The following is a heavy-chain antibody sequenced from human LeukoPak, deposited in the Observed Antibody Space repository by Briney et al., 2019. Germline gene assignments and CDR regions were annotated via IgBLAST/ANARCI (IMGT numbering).Heavy chain of an antibody. J-gene: IGHJ4*02. CDR3: ARDDLWSGYPIDY. CDR1: GFIFSSYE. Sequence: GGSLRLSCAASGFIFSSYEMNWVRQAPGKGLEGVSYISSSATTKYYADSVKGRFTISRDNAKNSLYLQMNSLRAEDTAVYYCARDDLWSGYPIDYWGQGTLVTVSS. D-gene: IGHD3-3*01. CDR2: ISSSATTK. V-gene: IGHV3-48*03.